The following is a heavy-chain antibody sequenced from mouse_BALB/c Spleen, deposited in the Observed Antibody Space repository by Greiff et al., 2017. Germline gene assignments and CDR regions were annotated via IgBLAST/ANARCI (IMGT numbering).Heavy chain of an antibody. Sequence: VQLQQSGAELVRSGASVKLSCTASGFNIKDYYMHWVKQRPEQGLEWIGWIDPENGDTEYAPKFQGKATMTADTSSNTAYLQLSSLTSEDTAVYYCNVYYYGSSLFAYWGQGTLVTVSA. V-gene: IGHV14-4*02. J-gene: IGHJ3*01. D-gene: IGHD1-1*01. CDR1: GFNIKDYY. CDR2: IDPENGDT. CDR3: NVYYYGSSLFAY.